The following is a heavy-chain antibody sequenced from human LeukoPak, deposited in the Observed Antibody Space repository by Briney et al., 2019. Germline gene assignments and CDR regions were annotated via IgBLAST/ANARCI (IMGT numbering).Heavy chain of an antibody. CDR1: GGSISSYY. J-gene: IGHJ3*02. V-gene: IGHV4-59*01. Sequence: KPSETLSLTCTVSGGSISSYYLSWIRQPPGKGLEWIGYIYYSGSTNYNPSLKSRVTISVDTSKNQFSLKLSSVTAADTAVYYCATDIDSSGYYYGAFDIWGQGTMVTVSS. CDR2: IYYSGST. CDR3: ATDIDSSGYYYGAFDI. D-gene: IGHD3-22*01.